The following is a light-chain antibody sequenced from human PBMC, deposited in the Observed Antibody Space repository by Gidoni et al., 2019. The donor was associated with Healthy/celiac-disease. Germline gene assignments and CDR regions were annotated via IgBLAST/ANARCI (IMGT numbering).Light chain of an antibody. CDR3: SSYTSSSSYV. V-gene: IGLV2-14*03. Sequence: QSALTQPASVPGSPGQSITISCTGTSSDVGGYNYVSWYQQHPGKAPKLLIFDVSDRPSGVSYRFSGSKSGNAASLTISGLQTEDEADYYCSSYTSSSSYVFGTGTKVTVL. CDR1: SSDVGGYNY. J-gene: IGLJ1*01. CDR2: DVS.